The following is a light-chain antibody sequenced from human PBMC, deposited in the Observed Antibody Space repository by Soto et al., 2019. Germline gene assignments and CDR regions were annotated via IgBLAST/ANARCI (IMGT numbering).Light chain of an antibody. CDR3: HQYGNSPQT. V-gene: IGKV3-20*01. CDR1: QSVSISN. Sequence: IVFTQSPGTLSLSPGERATLSCRASQSVSISNFAWYQQKPGQAPRLLIYGASSRATGIPDRFSGSGSGTVFTLTINILEPDDFAVYYCHQYGNSPQTFGQGTKVDIK. CDR2: GAS. J-gene: IGKJ1*01.